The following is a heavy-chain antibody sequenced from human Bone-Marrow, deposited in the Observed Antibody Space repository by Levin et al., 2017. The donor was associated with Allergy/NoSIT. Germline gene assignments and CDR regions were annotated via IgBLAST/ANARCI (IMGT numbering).Heavy chain of an antibody. V-gene: IGHV4-4*07. CDR3: ARETWEQTRDIRWLDY. J-gene: IGHJ4*02. CDR2: VHSNGYT. D-gene: IGHD1-26*01. Sequence: SQTLSLTCTVSGGSLSGSFWTWIRQPAGKGLEWIGRVHSNGYTNYNPSLKSRVTLSVDTSTTQFYLKLTSVTAADTAVYYFARETWEQTRDIRWLDYWGQGTLVTVSS. CDR1: GGSLSGSF.